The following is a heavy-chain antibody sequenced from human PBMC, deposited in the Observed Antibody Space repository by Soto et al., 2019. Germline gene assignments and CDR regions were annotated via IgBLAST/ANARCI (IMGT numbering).Heavy chain of an antibody. Sequence: QVQLVESGGGVVQPGRSLRLSCVASAFTFSSYGMHWVRQAPGKGLEWVAVISYDGSNKYYADSVKGRFTISRDNSKNTLYLQMNSLRAEDTAVYYCAKKCDTYYYDSNGFDIWGQGTMVTVSS. CDR3: AKKCDTYYYDSNGFDI. V-gene: IGHV3-30*18. CDR1: AFTFSSYG. J-gene: IGHJ3*02. D-gene: IGHD3-22*01. CDR2: ISYDGSNK.